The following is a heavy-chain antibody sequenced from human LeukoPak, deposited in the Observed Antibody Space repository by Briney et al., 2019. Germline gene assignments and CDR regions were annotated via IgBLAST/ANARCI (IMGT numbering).Heavy chain of an antibody. CDR2: MNPNSGNT. CDR1: GYTFTSYD. CDR3: ARLYYDFWSGYLSEDYYYMDV. Sequence: GASVKVSCKASGYTFTSYDINWVRQATGQGLEWMGWMNPNSGNTGYAQKFQGRVIMTRNTSISTAYMELSSLRSEDTAVYYCARLYYDFWSGYLSEDYYYMDVWGKGTTVTVSS. V-gene: IGHV1-8*01. D-gene: IGHD3-3*01. J-gene: IGHJ6*03.